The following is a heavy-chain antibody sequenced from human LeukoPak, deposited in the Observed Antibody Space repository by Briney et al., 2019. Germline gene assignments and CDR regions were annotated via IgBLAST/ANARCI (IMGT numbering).Heavy chain of an antibody. Sequence: GGSLRLSCAASGFTFSSYDMHWVRQATGKGLEWVSAIGIAGDTYYSGSVKGRFFISRKNDSKYLYLQVNSLRAEDTAGYYCARATNSGPWGYFDLWGRGTLVTVSS. CDR3: ARATNSGPWGYFDL. CDR1: GFTFSSYD. CDR2: IGIAGDT. D-gene: IGHD5-12*01. J-gene: IGHJ2*01. V-gene: IGHV3-13*01.